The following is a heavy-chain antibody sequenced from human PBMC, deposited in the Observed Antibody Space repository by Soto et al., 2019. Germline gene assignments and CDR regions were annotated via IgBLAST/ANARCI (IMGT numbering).Heavy chain of an antibody. J-gene: IGHJ5*02. Sequence: GGSLSLSCAASGFTFSSYAMSWVRQAPGKGLEWVSVVSGSGSSTDYADSVKGRLTISVDTSKNQFSLKLSSVTAADTAVYYCARGIGSSWYFLSWWFDPWGQGTLVTVSS. CDR2: VSGSGSST. V-gene: IGHV3-23*01. CDR1: GFTFSSYA. D-gene: IGHD6-13*01. CDR3: ARGIGSSWYFLSWWFDP.